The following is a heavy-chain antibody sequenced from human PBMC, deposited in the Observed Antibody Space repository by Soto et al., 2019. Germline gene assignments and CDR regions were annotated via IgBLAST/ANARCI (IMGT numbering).Heavy chain of an antibody. CDR3: ARLQYTVVTPIDM. D-gene: IGHD2-21*02. Sequence: QVQLQESGPGLVKPSETLSLTCTVPGGSISNYYWTWIRQFPGKRLEWIAHIHNSGNTNSNPSLKSRVIISIDTSKNQISLRLTSVTAADTAMYYCARLQYTVVTPIDMWGQGTMVTVSS. CDR1: GGSISNYY. V-gene: IGHV4-59*01. CDR2: IHNSGNT. J-gene: IGHJ3*02.